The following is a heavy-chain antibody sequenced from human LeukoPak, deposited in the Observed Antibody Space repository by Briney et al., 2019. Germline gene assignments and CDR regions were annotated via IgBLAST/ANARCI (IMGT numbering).Heavy chain of an antibody. CDR3: ARALRHYMIVVVPYFDY. CDR1: GYTFTGYY. D-gene: IGHD3-22*01. V-gene: IGHV1-2*02. Sequence: GASVKVSCKASGYTFTGYYMHWVRQAPGQGLEWMGWINPNSGGTNYAQKFQGRVTMTRDTSISTAYMELSRLRSDDTAVYYCARALRHYMIVVVPYFDYWGQGTLVTVSS. CDR2: INPNSGGT. J-gene: IGHJ4*02.